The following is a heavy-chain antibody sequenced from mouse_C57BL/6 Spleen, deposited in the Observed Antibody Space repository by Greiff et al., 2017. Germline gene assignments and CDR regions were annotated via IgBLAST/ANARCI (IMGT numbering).Heavy chain of an antibody. D-gene: IGHD2-4*01. V-gene: IGHV1-69*01. Sequence: VQLQQPGAELVMPGASVKLSCKASGYTFTSYWMHWVKQRPGQGLEWIGEIDPSDSYTNYNQKFKGKSTLTVDKSSSTAYMQLSSLTSADSAVYYCARYYDYDGFAYWGQGTLVTVSA. CDR3: ARYYDYDGFAY. CDR1: GYTFTSYW. J-gene: IGHJ3*01. CDR2: IDPSDSYT.